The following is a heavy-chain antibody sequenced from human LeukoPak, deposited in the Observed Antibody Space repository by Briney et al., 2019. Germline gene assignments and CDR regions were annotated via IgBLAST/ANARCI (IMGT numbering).Heavy chain of an antibody. CDR3: ARMSASYLDY. J-gene: IGHJ4*02. V-gene: IGHV3-33*01. CDR2: IWYDGSIK. Sequence: GGSLRLSCAASGFTFSSHGMHWVCQAPGKGLEWVAVIWYDGSIKYYAESVKGRFTISRDNSKNTLYLQMNSLRAEDTAVYYCARMSASYLDYWGQGTLVTVSS. D-gene: IGHD3-3*01. CDR1: GFTFSSHG.